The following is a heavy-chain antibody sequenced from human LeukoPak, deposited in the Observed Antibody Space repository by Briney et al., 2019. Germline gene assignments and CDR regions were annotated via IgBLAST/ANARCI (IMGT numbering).Heavy chain of an antibody. CDR1: GCTFSSYA. D-gene: IGHD3-9*01. Sequence: SVKVSCKASGCTFSSYAISWVRQAPGQGLEWMGRIIPILGIANYAQKFQGRVTITADKSTSTAYMELSSLRSEDTAVYYCARLRYFDWIHDYWGQGTLVTVSS. J-gene: IGHJ4*02. CDR3: ARLRYFDWIHDY. V-gene: IGHV1-69*04. CDR2: IIPILGIA.